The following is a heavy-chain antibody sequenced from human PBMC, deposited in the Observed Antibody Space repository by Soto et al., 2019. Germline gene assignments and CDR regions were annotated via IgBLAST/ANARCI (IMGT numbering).Heavy chain of an antibody. D-gene: IGHD2-2*01. V-gene: IGHV3-7*01. J-gene: IGHJ3*01. Sequence: GGSLRLSCAASGFSFSSYWMSWVRQAPGKGLEWVANIKQDGSEKYYVDSVKGRFTISGDNAKNSLYLQMNSLRDEDTAVYYCARGQYQLLLLAFDFWGQGTMVTVSS. CDR2: IKQDGSEK. CDR3: ARGQYQLLLLAFDF. CDR1: GFSFSSYW.